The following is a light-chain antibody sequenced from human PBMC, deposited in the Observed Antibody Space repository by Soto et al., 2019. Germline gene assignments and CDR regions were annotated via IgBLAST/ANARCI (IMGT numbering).Light chain of an antibody. CDR3: QQYGSPGT. CDR1: QSVSSN. J-gene: IGKJ1*01. CDR2: GAS. V-gene: IGKV3-15*01. Sequence: EIMITQSPATLSVSPGERATLSCRASQSVSSNLAWYQQKPGQAPRLLIYGASTRATGIPARFSGSGSGTEFTLTISRLEPEDFAVYYCQQYGSPGTFGQGTKVDIK.